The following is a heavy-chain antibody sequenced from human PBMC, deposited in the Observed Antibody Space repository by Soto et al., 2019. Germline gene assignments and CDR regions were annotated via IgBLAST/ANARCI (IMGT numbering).Heavy chain of an antibody. V-gene: IGHV1-46*01. CDR2: INPSGGST. CDR1: GYTFTSYY. J-gene: IGHJ4*02. D-gene: IGHD4-17*01. CDR3: ARDLSGDYPY. Sequence: ASVNVSCKASGYTFTSYYMHWVRQAPGQGLEWMGIINPSGGSTSDAQKFQGRVTMTRDTSTSTVYMELSSLRSEDTAVYYCARDLSGDYPYWGQGTLVTVSS.